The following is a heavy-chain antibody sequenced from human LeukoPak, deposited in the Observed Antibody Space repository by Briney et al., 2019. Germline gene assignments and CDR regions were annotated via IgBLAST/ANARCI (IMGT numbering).Heavy chain of an antibody. CDR2: IYHSGST. D-gene: IGHD6-13*01. CDR1: GGSISSGGYY. Sequence: SETLSLTCTVSGGSISSGGYYWSWIRQPPGKGLEWIGYIYHSGSTYYNPSLKSRVTISVDTSKNQFSLKLSSLTAADTAVYYCARETEAAAHDAFDIWGQGTMVTVSS. CDR3: ARETEAAAHDAFDI. J-gene: IGHJ3*02. V-gene: IGHV4-30-2*01.